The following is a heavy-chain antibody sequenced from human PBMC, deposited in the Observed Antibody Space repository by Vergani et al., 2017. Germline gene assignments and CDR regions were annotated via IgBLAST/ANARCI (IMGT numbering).Heavy chain of an antibody. J-gene: IGHJ6*03. V-gene: IGHV4-34*01. CDR1: GGSFSGYY. D-gene: IGHD3-3*01. Sequence: QVQLQQWGAGLLKPSETLSLTCAVYGGSFSGYYWSWIRQPPGQGLEWIGEINHSGSTNYNPSLKSRVTISVDTSKNQFSLKLSSVTAADTAVYYCARVQELYDFWSGYRVRYYYYIDVWGKGTTVTVSS. CDR3: ARVQELYDFWSGYRVRYYYYIDV. CDR2: INHSGST.